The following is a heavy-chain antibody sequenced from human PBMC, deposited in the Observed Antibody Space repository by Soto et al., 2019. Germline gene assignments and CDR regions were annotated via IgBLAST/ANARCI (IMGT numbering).Heavy chain of an antibody. D-gene: IGHD2-8*02. Sequence: SETLSLTCAVSGASVISTKWWSWVRQSPGKGLEWIGYIYYSGTTYYNPSLKSRVTMSVDTSKNQFSLKLTSVTAADTAVYYCARDKITGLFDYWGQGTLVTVSS. CDR2: IYYSGTT. CDR1: GASVISTKW. V-gene: IGHV4-4*02. J-gene: IGHJ4*02. CDR3: ARDKITGLFDY.